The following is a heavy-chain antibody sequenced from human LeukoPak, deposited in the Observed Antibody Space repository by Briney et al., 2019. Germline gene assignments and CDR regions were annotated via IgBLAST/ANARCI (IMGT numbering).Heavy chain of an antibody. CDR1: GFTFSSYA. CDR3: AKAHSSSSIRHSGGS. V-gene: IGHV3-23*01. CDR2: ISGGAGSTGGAGTT. D-gene: IGHD6-6*01. Sequence: PGGSLRLSCAASGFTFSSYAMSWVRQAPGKGLEWVSVISGGAGSTGGAGTTFYADFVKGRFIISRDNSQKTLHLQMNSLRAEDTAVYYCAKAHSSSSIRHSGGSWGQGTLVIVSS. J-gene: IGHJ5*02.